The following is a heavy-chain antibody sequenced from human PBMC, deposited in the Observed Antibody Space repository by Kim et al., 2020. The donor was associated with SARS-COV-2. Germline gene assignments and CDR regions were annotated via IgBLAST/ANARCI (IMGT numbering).Heavy chain of an antibody. J-gene: IGHJ4*02. D-gene: IGHD1-26*01. CDR1: GFTFGDYA. Sequence: GGSLRHSCAASGFTFGDYAMHWVRQAPGKGLEWVSGISWNSGSIGYADSVKGRFTISRDNAKNSLYLQMNSLRAEDTALYYCAKDLRREIPLYYWGQGTLVTVSS. CDR3: AKDLRREIPLYY. V-gene: IGHV3-9*01. CDR2: ISWNSGSI.